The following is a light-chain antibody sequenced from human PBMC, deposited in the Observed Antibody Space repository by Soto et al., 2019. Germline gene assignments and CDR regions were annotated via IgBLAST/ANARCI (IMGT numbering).Light chain of an antibody. CDR1: QTISSW. CDR2: KAS. Sequence: DIQLTQPPSTLSGSLGERVTITCRASQTISSWLAWYQQKPGKAPKLLIYKASTLKSGVPSRFSGSGSGTEFTLTISSLQPDDFATYYCQQYDTYWTFGQGTKVDIK. V-gene: IGKV1-5*03. J-gene: IGKJ1*01. CDR3: QQYDTYWT.